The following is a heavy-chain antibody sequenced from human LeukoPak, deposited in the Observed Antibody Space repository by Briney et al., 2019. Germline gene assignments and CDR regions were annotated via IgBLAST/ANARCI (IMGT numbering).Heavy chain of an antibody. CDR2: FDPEDGET. CDR3: ATSPLEIAAAGTRVVPALTY. V-gene: IGHV1-24*01. D-gene: IGHD6-13*01. Sequence: GASVKVSCKVSGYTLTELSMHWVRQAPGKGREWMGGFDPEDGETIYAQKFQGRVTMTEDTSTDTAYMELSSLRSEDTAVYYCATSPLEIAAAGTRVVPALTYWGQGTLVTVSS. CDR1: GYTLTELS. J-gene: IGHJ4*02.